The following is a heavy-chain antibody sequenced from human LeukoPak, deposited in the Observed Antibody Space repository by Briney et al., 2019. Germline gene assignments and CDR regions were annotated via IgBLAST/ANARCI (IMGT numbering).Heavy chain of an antibody. Sequence: VASVKVSCTASGYTFTSYDINWVRQATGQELEWMGWMNPNSGNTGYAQKFQGRVTITRNTSISTAYMELSSLRSEDTAVYYCARAGKSVWQFSLDYWGQGTLVTVSS. CDR1: GYTFTSYD. CDR2: MNPNSGNT. J-gene: IGHJ4*02. V-gene: IGHV1-8*03. D-gene: IGHD6-13*01. CDR3: ARAGKSVWQFSLDY.